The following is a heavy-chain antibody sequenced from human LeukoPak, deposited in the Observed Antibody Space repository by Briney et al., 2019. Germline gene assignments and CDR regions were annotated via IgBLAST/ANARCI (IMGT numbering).Heavy chain of an antibody. D-gene: IGHD2-15*01. V-gene: IGHV3-66*01. CDR3: ARASLVGDAFDI. CDR1: GFTVSSNY. J-gene: IGHJ3*02. Sequence: GGSLRLSCAASGFTVSSNYMSWVRQAPGKGLEWISVIYSGGSTYYAGCVKGRFTHPRENSKNALYLQMNSLRGEDAAVYYCARASLVGDAFDIWGQGTMVTVSS. CDR2: IYSGGST.